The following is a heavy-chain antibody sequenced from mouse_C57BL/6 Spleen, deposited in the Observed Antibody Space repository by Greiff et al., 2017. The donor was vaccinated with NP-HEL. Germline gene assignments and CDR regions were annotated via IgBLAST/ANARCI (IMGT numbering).Heavy chain of an antibody. CDR3: APTVYWYFDV. CDR2: IHPDSGST. V-gene: IGHV1-64*01. J-gene: IGHJ1*03. Sequence: QVQLQQPGAELVKPGASVKLSCKASGYTFTSYWMHWVKQRPGQGLEWIGMIHPDSGSTNYNEKFKGKATLTVDKSSSTAYMQLSSLTSEDSAVYYCAPTVYWYFDVWGTGTTVTVSS. CDR1: GYTFTSYW. D-gene: IGHD4-1*02.